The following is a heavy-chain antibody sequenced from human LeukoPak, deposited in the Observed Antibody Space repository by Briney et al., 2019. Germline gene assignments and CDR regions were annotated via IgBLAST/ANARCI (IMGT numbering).Heavy chain of an antibody. D-gene: IGHD4-17*01. CDR1: GFTFSNYA. Sequence: GGSLRLSCAAPGFTFSNYAMNWVRQAPGKGLEWVANIKQDGSEKYYVDSVKGRFTISRDNSKNTLNLQMNSLRAEDTAICYCALHINGDYESRFDPWGQGTLVTVSS. CDR2: IKQDGSEK. CDR3: ALHINGDYESRFDP. V-gene: IGHV3-7*03. J-gene: IGHJ5*02.